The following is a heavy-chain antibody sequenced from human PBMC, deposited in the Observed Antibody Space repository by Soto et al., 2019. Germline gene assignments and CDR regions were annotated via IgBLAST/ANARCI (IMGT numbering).Heavy chain of an antibody. CDR3: ARTYYDFWSGSYYFDY. J-gene: IGHJ4*02. CDR1: GGSISSSSYY. CDR2: IYYSGST. Sequence: XXTLSLPFTVSGGSISSSSYYWGFIRQPPGKGLEWIGSIYYSGSTYYNPSLKSRVTISVDTSKNQFSLKLSSVTAADTAVYYCARTYYDFWSGSYYFDYWGQGTLVTVSS. D-gene: IGHD3-3*01. V-gene: IGHV4-39*01.